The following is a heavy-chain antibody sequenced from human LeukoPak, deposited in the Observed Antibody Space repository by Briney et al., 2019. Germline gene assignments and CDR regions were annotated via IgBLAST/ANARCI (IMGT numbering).Heavy chain of an antibody. V-gene: IGHV4-4*07. Sequence: SETLSLTCTVSGGSMTGHLWSWVRQPAGKGLEWIGHIYSRVNLDYNPSLKSRVSMSIDTSKNEFSLKLSSVTAADTAVYYCAKSNGYGLIDIWGQGTMVTVSS. CDR3: AKSNGYGLIDI. CDR2: IYSRVNL. D-gene: IGHD3-22*01. CDR1: GGSMTGHL. J-gene: IGHJ3*02.